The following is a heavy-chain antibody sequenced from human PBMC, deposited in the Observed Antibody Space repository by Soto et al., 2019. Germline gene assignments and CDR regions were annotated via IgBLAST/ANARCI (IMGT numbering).Heavy chain of an antibody. D-gene: IGHD3-3*01. CDR2: IYYSGST. Sequence: PSETLSLTCTVSGVSISSSSYYWGWIRQPPGKGLEWIGSIYYSGSTYYNPSLKSRVTISVDTSKNQFSLKLSSVTAADTAVYYCARHPIFGVVFTHYYYGMDVWGQGTTVTVSS. J-gene: IGHJ6*02. V-gene: IGHV4-39*01. CDR3: ARHPIFGVVFTHYYYGMDV. CDR1: GVSISSSSYY.